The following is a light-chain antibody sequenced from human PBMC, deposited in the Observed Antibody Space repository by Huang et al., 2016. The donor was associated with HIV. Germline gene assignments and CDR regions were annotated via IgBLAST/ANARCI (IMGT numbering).Light chain of an antibody. CDR1: QSISSN. CDR2: GAS. J-gene: IGKJ1*01. V-gene: IGKV3-15*01. Sequence: EIVMTQSPATLSVSPGDRATLSFRASQSISSNLAWYRQKPGQAPWLLIYGASTRATGVPARFSGSGSGTEFTLTISSLQSEDFAVYYCQQYNNWPRTFGQGTKVEI. CDR3: QQYNNWPRT.